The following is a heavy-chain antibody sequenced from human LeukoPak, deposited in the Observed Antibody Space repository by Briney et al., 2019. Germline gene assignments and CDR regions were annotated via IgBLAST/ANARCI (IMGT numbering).Heavy chain of an antibody. CDR1: GYSFTSYW. Sequence: GESLKISCKGSGYSFTSYWIGWVRQMPGKGLEWMGIIYPGDSDTRYSPSFQGQGPISAEKSISTAYLQWSSLKAPDTAMYYCARTGSLSDKNWFDPWGQGTLVTVSS. CDR2: IYPGDSDT. CDR3: ARTGSLSDKNWFDP. J-gene: IGHJ5*02. V-gene: IGHV5-51*01. D-gene: IGHD3-10*01.